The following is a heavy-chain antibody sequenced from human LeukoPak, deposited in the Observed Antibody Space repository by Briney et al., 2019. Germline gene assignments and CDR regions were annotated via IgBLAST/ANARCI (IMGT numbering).Heavy chain of an antibody. CDR3: AKDLLGYSYEYTLDY. CDR2: VRYDGSNK. Sequence: GGSLILSCAASGFTFSNYGMHWVRQAPGKGLEWVAFVRYDGSNKYYADSMKGRFIISRDNSKNTLNLQMNSLRAEDTAVYYCAKDLLGYSYEYTLDYWGQGTLATVSS. D-gene: IGHD5-18*01. J-gene: IGHJ4*02. V-gene: IGHV3-30*02. CDR1: GFTFSNYG.